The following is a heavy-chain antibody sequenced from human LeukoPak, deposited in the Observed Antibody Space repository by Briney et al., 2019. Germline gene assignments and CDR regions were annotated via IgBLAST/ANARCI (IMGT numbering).Heavy chain of an antibody. J-gene: IGHJ5*02. Sequence: PSETLSLTCTVSGGSISSYYWSWIRQPPGKGLEWFGYIYYSGSTNYNPSLKSRVTISVDTSKNQFSLKLSSVTAADTAVYYCARGRYYGSGSLAPWGQGTLVTVSS. CDR2: IYYSGST. CDR1: GGSISSYY. D-gene: IGHD3-10*01. V-gene: IGHV4-59*12. CDR3: ARGRYYGSGSLAP.